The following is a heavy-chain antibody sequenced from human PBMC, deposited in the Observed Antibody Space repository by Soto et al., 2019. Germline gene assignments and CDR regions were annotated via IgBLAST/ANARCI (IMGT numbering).Heavy chain of an antibody. Sequence: ASVKVSCMPSGYTLTGYYMHWVRQAPGPGPEWMGWINPNSGGTNYAQKFQRWVTMTRDTSISTAYMELSRLRSDDTAVYYCARGGILRYFDWLSPVDYYDYGMDVWGQGTTVTVSS. CDR1: GYTLTGYY. D-gene: IGHD3-9*01. CDR3: ARGGILRYFDWLSPVDYYDYGMDV. CDR2: INPNSGGT. J-gene: IGHJ6*02. V-gene: IGHV1-2*04.